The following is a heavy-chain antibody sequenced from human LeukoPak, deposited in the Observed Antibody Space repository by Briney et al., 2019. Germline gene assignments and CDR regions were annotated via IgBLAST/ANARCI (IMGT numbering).Heavy chain of an antibody. J-gene: IGHJ5*02. D-gene: IGHD3-10*01. V-gene: IGHV1-18*01. CDR1: GYTFTSYG. CDR2: ISAYNGNT. Sequence: GASVKVSCKASGYTFTSYGISWVRQAPGQGLEWMGWISAYNGNTNYAQKLQGRVTMTTDTSTSTAYMELRSLRSDDTAVYYCARIRPALLWFGDSLQGYWFDPWGQGTLVTVSS. CDR3: ARIRPALLWFGDSLQGYWFDP.